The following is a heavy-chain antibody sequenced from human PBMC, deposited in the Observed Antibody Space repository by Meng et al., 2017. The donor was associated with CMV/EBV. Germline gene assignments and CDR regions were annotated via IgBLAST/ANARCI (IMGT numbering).Heavy chain of an antibody. J-gene: IGHJ4*02. Sequence: QLQLVRSGAEVKKPGASVKVSCKAYGYPFTSYYMHWGRQAPGQGLEWMGIINPSGGSTSYAQKFQGRVTMTRDTSTSTVYMELSSLRSEDTAVYYCARESSYDFSHDYWGQGTLVTVSS. CDR2: INPSGGST. CDR3: ARESSYDFSHDY. D-gene: IGHD3-3*01. CDR1: GYPFTSYY. V-gene: IGHV1-46*01.